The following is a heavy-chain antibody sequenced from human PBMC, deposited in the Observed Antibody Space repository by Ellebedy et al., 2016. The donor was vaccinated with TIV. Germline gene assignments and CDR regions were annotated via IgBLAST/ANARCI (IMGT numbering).Heavy chain of an antibody. CDR2: INHSGST. CDR1: GGSFSGYY. Sequence: SETLSLXCAVYGGSFSGYYWSWIRQPPGKGLEWIGEINHSGSTNYNPSLKSRVTISVDTSKNQFSLKLSSVTAADTAVYYCARGAYYYDSSGHPAFDYWGQGTLVTVSS. V-gene: IGHV4-34*01. CDR3: ARGAYYYDSSGHPAFDY. J-gene: IGHJ4*02. D-gene: IGHD3-22*01.